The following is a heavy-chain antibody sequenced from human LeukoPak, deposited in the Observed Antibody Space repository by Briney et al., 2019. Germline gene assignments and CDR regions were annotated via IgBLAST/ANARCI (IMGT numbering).Heavy chain of an antibody. V-gene: IGHV3-11*05. CDR1: EFNFGDYY. Sequence: GGSLRLSCAASEFNFGDYYMGWIRQAPGKGLEWVSHISSSSSYTKYADSVKGRFTISRDNAKNSLYLQMNSLRAEDTAVYYCAKDSYSKGDYWGQGTLVTVSS. CDR3: AKDSYSKGDY. D-gene: IGHD4-11*01. CDR2: ISSSSSYT. J-gene: IGHJ4*02.